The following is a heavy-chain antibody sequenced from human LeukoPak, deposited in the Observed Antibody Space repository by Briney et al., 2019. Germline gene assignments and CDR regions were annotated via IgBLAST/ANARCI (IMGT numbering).Heavy chain of an antibody. J-gene: IGHJ5*02. CDR2: ISGSGGST. V-gene: IGHV3-23*01. Sequence: GGSLRLSCAASGFTFSSYAMSWVRQAPGKGLEWVSAISGSGGSTYYADSVKGRFTISRDNSKNTLYLQMNSLRAEDTAVYYCAKSGDCSSTSCHPHNWFDPWGQGTLVTVSS. CDR1: GFTFSSYA. D-gene: IGHD2-2*01. CDR3: AKSGDCSSTSCHPHNWFDP.